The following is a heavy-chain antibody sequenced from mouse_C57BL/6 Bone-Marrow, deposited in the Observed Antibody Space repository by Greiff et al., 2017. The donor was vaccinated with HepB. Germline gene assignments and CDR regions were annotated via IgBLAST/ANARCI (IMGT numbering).Heavy chain of an antibody. CDR3: ARHGTPTGAWFAY. Sequence: EVQVVESGGGLVQPGGSLKLSCAASGFTFSDYGMAWVRQAPRKGPEWVAFISNLAYSIYYADTVTGRFTISRENAKNTLYLEMSSLRSEDTAMYYCARHGTPTGAWFAYWGQGTLVTVSA. CDR1: GFTFSDYG. D-gene: IGHD2-10*01. CDR2: ISNLAYSI. J-gene: IGHJ3*01. V-gene: IGHV5-15*01.